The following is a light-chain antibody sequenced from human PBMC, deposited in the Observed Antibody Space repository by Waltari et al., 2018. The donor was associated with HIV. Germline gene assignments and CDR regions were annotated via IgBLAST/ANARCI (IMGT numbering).Light chain of an antibody. CDR1: SLADHY. CDR3: QSADNSDTYYV. J-gene: IGLJ1*01. V-gene: IGLV3-25*03. CDR2: KDT. Sequence: SYELTQPPSISVSPGQTARITCSGESLADHYVYWYQQKPAQAPLLVMYKDTERPSGIPERFFGSTSGTTGTLTIDGVQAEDEADYYCQSADNSDTYYVFGSGTKVTVL.